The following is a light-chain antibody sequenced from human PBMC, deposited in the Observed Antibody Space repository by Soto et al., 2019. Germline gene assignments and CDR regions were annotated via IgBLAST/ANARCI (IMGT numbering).Light chain of an antibody. CDR3: QHTGLS. CDR2: AAS. J-gene: IGKJ5*01. CDR1: QSVSSN. Sequence: EIVMTQSPATLSVSPGERATLSCRASQSVSSNLAWYQQKPGQAPRLVIYAASSRATGISDRFRGSGSGTDFTLIINRLDPEDSAVYYCQHTGLSFGQGTRLEIK. V-gene: IGKV3D-20*02.